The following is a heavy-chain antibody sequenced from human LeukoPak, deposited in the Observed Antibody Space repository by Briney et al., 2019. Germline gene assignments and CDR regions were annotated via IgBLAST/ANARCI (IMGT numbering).Heavy chain of an antibody. CDR3: AKDDYIAYGDWGVYFDY. J-gene: IGHJ4*02. Sequence: PGGSLRLSCAASGFTFDDYGMHWVRQAPGKGLEWVAFIRYDGSNKYYADSVKGRFPISRDNSKNTLYLQMNSLRAEDTAVYYCAKDDYIAYGDWGVYFDYWGQGTLVTVSS. CDR2: IRYDGSNK. V-gene: IGHV3-30*02. CDR1: GFTFDDYG. D-gene: IGHD4-17*01.